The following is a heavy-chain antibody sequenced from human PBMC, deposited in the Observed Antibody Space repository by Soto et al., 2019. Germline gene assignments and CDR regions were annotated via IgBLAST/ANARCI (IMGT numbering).Heavy chain of an antibody. D-gene: IGHD2-8*01. CDR1: GGSFSGYY. CDR3: ARGRPKHPFGYCTNGVCYTGSWFDP. J-gene: IGHJ5*02. Sequence: PSETLSLTCAVYGGSFSGYYWSWIRQPPGKGLEWIGEINHSGSTNYNPSLKSRVTISVDTSKNQFSLKLSSVTAADTAVYYCARGRPKHPFGYCTNGVCYTGSWFDPWGQGTLVTVSS. V-gene: IGHV4-34*01. CDR2: INHSGST.